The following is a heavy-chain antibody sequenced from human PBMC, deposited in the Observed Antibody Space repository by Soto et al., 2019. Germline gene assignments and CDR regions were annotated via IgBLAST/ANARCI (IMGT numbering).Heavy chain of an antibody. D-gene: IGHD3-3*01. J-gene: IGHJ3*02. CDR1: GGTFSSYA. Sequence: QVQLVQSGAEVKKPGSSVKVSCKASGGTFSSYAISWVRQAPGQGLEWMGGIVPIFGTANYAQKFQGRVTITADKSTSTAYMELSSLRSDHTAVYYWARANYTIFGVVIDRWDAFDIWGQGTMVTVSS. V-gene: IGHV1-69*06. CDR2: IVPIFGTA. CDR3: ARANYTIFGVVIDRWDAFDI.